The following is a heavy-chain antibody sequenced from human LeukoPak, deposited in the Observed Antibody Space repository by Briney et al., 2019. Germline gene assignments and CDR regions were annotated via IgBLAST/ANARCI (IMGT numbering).Heavy chain of an antibody. CDR2: IWYDGSNQ. CDR1: GFTFSSYG. Sequence: GGSLRLSCTASGFTFSSYGMHWVRQAPGKGLEWVAVIWYDGSNQQYADSVKGRFTISRDNSKNTLYLQMNSLRAEDTAVYYCARAISSILVTPDYWGQGTLVTVSS. CDR3: ARAISSILVTPDY. D-gene: IGHD5-18*01. V-gene: IGHV3-33*01. J-gene: IGHJ4*02.